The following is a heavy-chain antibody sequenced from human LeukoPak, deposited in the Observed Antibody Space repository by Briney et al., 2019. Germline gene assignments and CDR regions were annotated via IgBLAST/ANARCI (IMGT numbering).Heavy chain of an antibody. J-gene: IGHJ4*02. D-gene: IGHD6-19*01. CDR2: ISGSGGST. Sequence: GGSLRLSCAASGFTFSTYAMSWVRQAPGKGLEWVSAISGSGGSTYYADSVKGRFTVSRDNSKNTLYLQMNTLRAGDTAVYYCAKETGYNSGWFDYWGQGTLVTVSS. CDR1: GFTFSTYA. CDR3: AKETGYNSGWFDY. V-gene: IGHV3-23*01.